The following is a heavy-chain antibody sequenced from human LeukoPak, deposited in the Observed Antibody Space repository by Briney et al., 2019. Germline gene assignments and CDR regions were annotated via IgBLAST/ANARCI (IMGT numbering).Heavy chain of an antibody. CDR3: AKANWVSNADAVW. J-gene: IGHJ4*02. Sequence: GGSLRLSCAASGFSFTNYAMSWVRQAPARGLEWVSSIRGGGEIFYADSVKGRFTLSRDDSRNTVYLQMNNLRVDDTAVYYCAKANWVSNADAVWWGQGTLVTVSS. V-gene: IGHV3-23*01. D-gene: IGHD1-1*01. CDR2: IRGGGEI. CDR1: GFSFTNYA.